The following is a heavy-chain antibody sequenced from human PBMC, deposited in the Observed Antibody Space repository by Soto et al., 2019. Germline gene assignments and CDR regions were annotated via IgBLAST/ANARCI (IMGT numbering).Heavy chain of an antibody. CDR3: ARQAGFDAFDI. V-gene: IGHV4-4*02. Sequence: SETLSLTCAVSGGSISSSNWWSWVRQPPGKGLEWIGEIYHSGSTNYNPSLKSRVTISVDTSKNQFSLKLSSVTAADTAVYYCARQAGFDAFDIWGQGTMVTVSS. J-gene: IGHJ3*02. CDR2: IYHSGST. CDR1: GGSISSSNW.